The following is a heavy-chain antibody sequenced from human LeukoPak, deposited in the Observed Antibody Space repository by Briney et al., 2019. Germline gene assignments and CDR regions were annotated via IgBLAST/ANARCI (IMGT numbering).Heavy chain of an antibody. CDR2: INHSGST. Sequence: SETLSLTCAVYGGSFSGYYWSWIRQPPGKGLEWIGEINHSGSTNYNPSLKSRVTISVDTSKNQFSLKLSSVTAADTAVYYCARFWARGAYWGQGTLVTVSS. D-gene: IGHD3-10*01. CDR3: ARFWARGAY. V-gene: IGHV4-34*01. J-gene: IGHJ4*02. CDR1: GGSFSGYY.